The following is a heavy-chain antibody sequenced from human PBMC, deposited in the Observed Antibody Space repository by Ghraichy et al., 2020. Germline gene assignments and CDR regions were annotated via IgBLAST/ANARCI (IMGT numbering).Heavy chain of an antibody. CDR3: ARLVARPPGYYYYGMDV. Sequence: SETLSLTCAVYGGSFSGYYWSWIRQPPGKGLEWIGEINHSGSTNYNPSLKSRVTISVDTSKNQFSLKLSSVTAADTAVYYCARLVARPPGYYYYGMDVWGQGTTVTVSS. D-gene: IGHD2-15*01. V-gene: IGHV4-34*01. CDR1: GGSFSGYY. J-gene: IGHJ6*02. CDR2: INHSGST.